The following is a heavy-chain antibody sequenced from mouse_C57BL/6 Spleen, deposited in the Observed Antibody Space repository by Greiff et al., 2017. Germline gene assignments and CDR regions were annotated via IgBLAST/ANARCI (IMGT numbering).Heavy chain of an antibody. V-gene: IGHV1-26*01. J-gene: IGHJ2*01. D-gene: IGHD1-1*01. Sequence: VQLQQSGPELVKPGASVKISCKASGYTFTDYYMNWVKQSHGKSLEWIGDINPNNGGTSYNQKFKGKATLTVDKSSSTAYMELRSLTSEDSAVYYCARSAYGRFDYWGQGTTLTVSS. CDR3: ARSAYGRFDY. CDR1: GYTFTDYY. CDR2: INPNNGGT.